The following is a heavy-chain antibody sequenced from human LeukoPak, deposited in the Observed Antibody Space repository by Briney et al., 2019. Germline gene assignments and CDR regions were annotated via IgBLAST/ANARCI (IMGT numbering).Heavy chain of an antibody. Sequence: ASVKVSCKASGGTFSSYAISWVRQAPGQGLEWMGGIIPIFGTANYAQKFQGRVTITTDESTSTAYMELSSLRSEDTAVYYCARSRDGYNYYCDYGGQGTRVSVPT. CDR3: ARSRDGYNYYCDY. J-gene: IGHJ4*02. D-gene: IGHD5-24*01. CDR2: IIPIFGTA. V-gene: IGHV1-69*05. CDR1: GGTFSSYA.